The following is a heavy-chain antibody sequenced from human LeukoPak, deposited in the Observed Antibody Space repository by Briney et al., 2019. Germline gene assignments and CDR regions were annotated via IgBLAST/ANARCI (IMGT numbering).Heavy chain of an antibody. CDR1: GFTFSSYA. D-gene: IGHD6-19*01. J-gene: IGHJ3*02. Sequence: GGSLRLSCAASGFTFSSYAMSWVRQAPGKGLEWVSAISGSGGSTYYADSVKGRFTISRDNSKNTLYLQMNSLSAEDTAVYYCARDEPYSSGWYGAFDIWGQGTMVTVSS. V-gene: IGHV3-23*01. CDR2: ISGSGGST. CDR3: ARDEPYSSGWYGAFDI.